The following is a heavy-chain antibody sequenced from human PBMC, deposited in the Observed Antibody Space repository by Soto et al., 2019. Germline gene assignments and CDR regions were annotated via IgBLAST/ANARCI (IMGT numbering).Heavy chain of an antibody. D-gene: IGHD3-10*01. CDR3: ARRGKLWFGESHWYYYMDV. Sequence: GGSLRLSCAASGFTFSSYDMHWVRQATGKGLEWVSAIGTAGDTYYPGSVKGRFTISRENAKNSLYLQMNSLRAGDTAVYYCARRGKLWFGESHWYYYMDVWGKGTTVTVSS. CDR2: IGTAGDT. V-gene: IGHV3-13*01. CDR1: GFTFSSYD. J-gene: IGHJ6*03.